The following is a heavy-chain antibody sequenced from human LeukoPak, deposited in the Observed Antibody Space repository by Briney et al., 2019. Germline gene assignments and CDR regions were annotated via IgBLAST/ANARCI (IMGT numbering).Heavy chain of an antibody. CDR3: ARDIGAWSAY. D-gene: IGHD6-19*01. CDR1: GFTFSSYW. V-gene: IGHV3-74*01. Sequence: GGSLRLSCAASGFTFSSYWMHWVRQAPGKGLVWVSRVTSDGSSTDYADSVKGRFTISRDNAENSLYLQMNSLRAEDTAVYYCARDIGAWSAYWGQGTLVTVSS. J-gene: IGHJ4*02. CDR2: VTSDGSST.